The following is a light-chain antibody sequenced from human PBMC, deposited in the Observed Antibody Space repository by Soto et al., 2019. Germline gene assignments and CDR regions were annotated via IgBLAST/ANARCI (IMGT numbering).Light chain of an antibody. CDR1: QSVLYSSNNKNY. Sequence: DIVMTQSPDSLAVSLGERATINCKSSQSVLYSSNNKNYLAWYQQRPGQPPRLLIYWASTRESGAPDRFSGSGSGTDFTLTISSLQAEDVAVYYCQQYYSPPPTFGGGTKVEIK. J-gene: IGKJ4*01. CDR3: QQYYSPPPT. CDR2: WAS. V-gene: IGKV4-1*01.